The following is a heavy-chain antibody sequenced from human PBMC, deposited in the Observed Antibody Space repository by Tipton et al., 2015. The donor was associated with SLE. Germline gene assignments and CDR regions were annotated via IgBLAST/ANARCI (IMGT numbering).Heavy chain of an antibody. D-gene: IGHD3-16*01. J-gene: IGHJ6*03. Sequence: QVQLVQSGAEVKNPGSSVKVSCKASGGTFNSYAISWVRQAPGQGLEWMGGIIPIFGTTDYAQKFQGRVTIITDKSTSTAYMELSSLRSEDTAIYYCATGRLGYYYYYMDVWGKGTSVTVSS. CDR2: IIPIFGTT. V-gene: IGHV1-69*06. CDR3: ATGRLGYYYYYMDV. CDR1: GGTFNSYA.